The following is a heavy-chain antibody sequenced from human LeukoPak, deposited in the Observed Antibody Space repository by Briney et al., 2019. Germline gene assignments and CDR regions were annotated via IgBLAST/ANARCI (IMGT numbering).Heavy chain of an antibody. CDR2: IIPIFGKA. J-gene: IGHJ6*03. CDR1: GGTFSSYA. CDR3: AKGRYNWNSAGSPYVDYYYYMDV. D-gene: IGHD1-7*01. V-gene: IGHV1-69*13. Sequence: SVKVSCKASGGTFSSYAISWVRQAPGQGLEWMGGIIPIFGKANYAQKFQGRVRITADESTSTAYMELSSLRSEDTAVYYCAKGRYNWNSAGSPYVDYYYYMDVWGKGTTVTVSS.